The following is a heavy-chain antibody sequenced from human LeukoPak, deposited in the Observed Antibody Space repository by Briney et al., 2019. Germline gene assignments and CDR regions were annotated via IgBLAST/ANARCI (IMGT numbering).Heavy chain of an antibody. CDR2: INPNSGGT. CDR3: ARGASDPEIGDDAFDI. CDR1: GYTFSGYY. Sequence: ASVKVSCKASGYTFSGYYIHWVRQAPGQGLEWMGWINPNSGGTNYAQKLQGRVTMTTDTSTSTAYMELRSLRSDDTAVYYCARGASDPEIGDDAFDIWGQGTMVTVSS. J-gene: IGHJ3*02. V-gene: IGHV1-2*02. D-gene: IGHD3-10*01.